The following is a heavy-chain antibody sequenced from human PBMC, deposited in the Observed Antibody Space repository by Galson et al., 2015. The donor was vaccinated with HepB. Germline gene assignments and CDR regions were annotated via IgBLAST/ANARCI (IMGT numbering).Heavy chain of an antibody. V-gene: IGHV4-39*01. J-gene: IGHJ4*02. CDR1: GGSISISSYY. CDR3: ARRASIAARLLDRGFDY. CDR2: IYYSGST. Sequence: SETLSLTCTVSGGSISISSYYWGWIRQPPGKGLEWIGSIYYSGSTYYNPSLKSRVTISVDTSKNQFSLKLSSVTAADTAVYYCARRASIAARLLDRGFDYWGQGTLVTVSS. D-gene: IGHD6-6*01.